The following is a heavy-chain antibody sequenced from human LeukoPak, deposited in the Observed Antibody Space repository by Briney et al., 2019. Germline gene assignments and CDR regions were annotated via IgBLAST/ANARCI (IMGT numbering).Heavy chain of an antibody. CDR2: IRYDGSNK. Sequence: PGGSLRLSCAASGFTFSSYGMHWVRQAPGKGLEWVAFIRYDGSNKYYADSVKGRFTISRDNSKNTLYLQMNSLRAEDTAVYYCAKDVGHCGGDCYLGSMDVWGKGTTVTVSS. V-gene: IGHV3-30*02. CDR1: GFTFSSYG. J-gene: IGHJ6*03. D-gene: IGHD2-21*01. CDR3: AKDVGHCGGDCYLGSMDV.